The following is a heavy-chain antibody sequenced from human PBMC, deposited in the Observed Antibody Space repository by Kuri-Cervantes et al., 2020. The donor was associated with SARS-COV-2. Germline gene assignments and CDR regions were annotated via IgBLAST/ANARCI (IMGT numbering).Heavy chain of an antibody. CDR3: ARQMMSSITIFGVVITKNWFDP. J-gene: IGHJ5*02. V-gene: IGHV4-39*01. CDR1: GGSISTSSYY. CDR2: IYYSGST. D-gene: IGHD3-3*01. Sequence: SETLSLTCTVSGGSISTSSYYWGWIRQPPGKGLEWIGSIYYSGSTYYNPSLKSRVTISVDTSKNQFSLKLSSVTAADTAVYYCARQMMSSITIFGVVITKNWFDPWGQGNQVNVSS.